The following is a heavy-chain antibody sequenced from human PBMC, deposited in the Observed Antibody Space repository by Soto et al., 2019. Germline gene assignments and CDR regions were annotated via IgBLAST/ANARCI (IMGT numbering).Heavy chain of an antibody. CDR1: GFSLSTSGVG. D-gene: IGHD3-22*01. CDR2: IYWNDDK. V-gene: IGHV2-5*01. CDR3: AHSGASWEYYYDSSGYYYVAPPYYFDY. J-gene: IGHJ4*02. Sequence: SGPTLVNPTQTLTLTCTFSGFSLSTSGVGVGWIRQPPGKALEWLALIYWNDDKRYSTSLKSRLTITKDTSKNKVVLTMTNMDPVDTATYYCAHSGASWEYYYDSSGYYYVAPPYYFDYWGQGTLVTVSS.